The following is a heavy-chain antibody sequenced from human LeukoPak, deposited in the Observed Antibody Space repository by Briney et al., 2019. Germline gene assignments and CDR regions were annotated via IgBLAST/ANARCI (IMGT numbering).Heavy chain of an antibody. Sequence: GGSLRLSCAASGFTFSSYAMSWVRQAPGKGLEWVSAISGSGGSTYYADSVKGRFTTSRDNSKNTLYLQMNSLRAEDTAVYYCAKTPSSHPSRQIFDYWGQGTLVTVSS. CDR1: GFTFSSYA. D-gene: IGHD2-15*01. CDR3: AKTPSSHPSRQIFDY. CDR2: ISGSGGST. V-gene: IGHV3-23*01. J-gene: IGHJ4*02.